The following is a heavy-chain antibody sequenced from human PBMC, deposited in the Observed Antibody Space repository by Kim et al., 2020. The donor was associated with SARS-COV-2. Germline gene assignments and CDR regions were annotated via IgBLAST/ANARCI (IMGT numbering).Heavy chain of an antibody. Sequence: GESLKISCKVSGYDFASLWIGWVRQMPGKGLEWMGLIYPGNSENGKSDTRYSPSFQGQVIISADKSTNTAYLQWSSLKVSDTAMYYCARRYCTNGVCYKDYWGQGTPVTVSS. D-gene: IGHD2-8*01. CDR1: GYDFASLW. J-gene: IGHJ4*02. V-gene: IGHV5-51*01. CDR2: IYPGNSENGKSDT. CDR3: ARRYCTNGVCYKDY.